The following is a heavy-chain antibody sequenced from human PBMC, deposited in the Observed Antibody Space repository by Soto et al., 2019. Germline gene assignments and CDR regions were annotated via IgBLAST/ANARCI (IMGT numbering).Heavy chain of an antibody. V-gene: IGHV1-46*03. CDR3: ARRNTVTTFYYYYMDV. J-gene: IGHJ6*03. CDR2: INPSGGST. Sequence: ASVKVSCKASGYTFTSYYMHWVRQAPGQGLEWMGIINPSGGSTSYAQKFQGRVTMTRDTSTSTVYMELSSLRSEDTAVYYCARRNTVTTFYYYYMDVWGKGTTVTVSS. D-gene: IGHD4-17*01. CDR1: GYTFTSYY.